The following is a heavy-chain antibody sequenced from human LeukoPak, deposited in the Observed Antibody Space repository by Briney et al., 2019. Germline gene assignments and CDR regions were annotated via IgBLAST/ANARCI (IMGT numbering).Heavy chain of an antibody. CDR3: ARSGGDYYDSSAHFDY. V-gene: IGHV4-31*03. Sequence: SQTLSLTCTVSGGSISSGGYYWSWIRQHPGKGLEWIGYIYYSGSTYYNPSLKSRVTISVDTSKNQFSLKLSSVTAADTAVYYCARSGGDYYDSSAHFDYWGQGTLVTVSS. CDR2: IYYSGST. J-gene: IGHJ4*02. CDR1: GGSISSGGYY. D-gene: IGHD3-22*01.